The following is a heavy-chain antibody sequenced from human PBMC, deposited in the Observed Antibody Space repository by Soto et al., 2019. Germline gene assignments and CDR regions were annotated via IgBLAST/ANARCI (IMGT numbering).Heavy chain of an antibody. CDR1: GGSISGSSYY. CDR2: IYYNGNT. D-gene: IGHD2-15*01. Sequence: SETLSLTCTVSGGSISGSSYYWGWIRQPPGKGLEWIGNIYYNGNTYYNPSLKSRVTISVDTSKNQFSLKLSSVTAADTAVYYCARLRMYCSGGSCYYYFDYWGQGTLVTVSS. CDR3: ARLRMYCSGGSCYYYFDY. J-gene: IGHJ4*02. V-gene: IGHV4-39*01.